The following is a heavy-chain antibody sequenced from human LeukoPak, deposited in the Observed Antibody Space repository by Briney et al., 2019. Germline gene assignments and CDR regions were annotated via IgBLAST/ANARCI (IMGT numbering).Heavy chain of an antibody. CDR2: IGYSGGDT. J-gene: IGHJ4*02. D-gene: IGHD1-14*01. V-gene: IGHV3-23*01. CDR3: TTYEGVN. CDR1: GFTLSSYE. Sequence: GGSLRLSCTVSGFTLSSYEMTWFRQAPGKGLEWVSSIGYSGGDTHYADSVKGRFTISRDNSKNTLYLQLNSLRADDTAVYYCTTYEGVNWGQGTLVTVSS.